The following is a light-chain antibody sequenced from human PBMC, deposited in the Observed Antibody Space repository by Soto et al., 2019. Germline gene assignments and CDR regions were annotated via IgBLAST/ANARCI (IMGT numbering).Light chain of an antibody. J-gene: IGKJ1*01. CDR1: QSVGLS. Sequence: EIVFTQSPATLSLSPGETATLSCRASQSVGLSLAWYQQKPGQAPRLLIYDASERASGIPARFSGSGSGTDFTLTISSLEPEDFAVYYCQQRTSWPPWTFGQGTKVDIK. V-gene: IGKV3-11*01. CDR2: DAS. CDR3: QQRTSWPPWT.